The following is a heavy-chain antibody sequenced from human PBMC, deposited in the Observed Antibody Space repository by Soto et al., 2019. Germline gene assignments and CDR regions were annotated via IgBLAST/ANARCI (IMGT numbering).Heavy chain of an antibody. CDR1: GGSISSGGYS. V-gene: IGHV4-30-2*01. CDR3: ARAIAAAGSWFDP. CDR2: IYHSGST. Sequence: LSLTCAVSGGSISSGGYSWSWIRQPPGKGLEWIGYIYHSGSTYYNPSLKSRVTISVDRSKNQFSLKLSSVTAADTTVYYCARAIAAAGSWFDPWGQGTLVTVSS. J-gene: IGHJ5*02. D-gene: IGHD6-13*01.